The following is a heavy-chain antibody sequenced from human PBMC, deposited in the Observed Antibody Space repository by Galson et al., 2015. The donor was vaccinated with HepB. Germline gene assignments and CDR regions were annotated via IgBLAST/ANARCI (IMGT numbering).Heavy chain of an antibody. V-gene: IGHV1-46*04. CDR2: INPSGGST. CDR1: GYTFTSYY. Sequence: SVKVSCKASGYTFTSYYMHWVRQAPGQGLEWMGIINPSGGSTSYAQKLQGRVTMTRDTSTSTVYVELSSLRSEDTAVYYCARDRGRTVTTSTAWGYYYYGMDVWGQGTTVTVSS. CDR3: ARDRGRTVTTSTAWGYYYYGMDV. J-gene: IGHJ6*02. D-gene: IGHD4-17*01.